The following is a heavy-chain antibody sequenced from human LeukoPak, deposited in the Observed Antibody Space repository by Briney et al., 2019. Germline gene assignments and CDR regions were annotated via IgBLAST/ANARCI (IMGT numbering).Heavy chain of an antibody. CDR1: GFTFSSYR. Sequence: PGGSLRLSCAASGFTFSSYRMTWVRQAPGKGLEWVANIKQDGSKKNYVDSVKGRFTISRDNAKNSLYLQMNSLRAEDTAVYYCASPLDYYDSGGYLQGGDWGQGALVTVSS. CDR3: ASPLDYYDSGGYLQGGD. J-gene: IGHJ1*01. CDR2: IKQDGSKK. D-gene: IGHD3-22*01. V-gene: IGHV3-7*03.